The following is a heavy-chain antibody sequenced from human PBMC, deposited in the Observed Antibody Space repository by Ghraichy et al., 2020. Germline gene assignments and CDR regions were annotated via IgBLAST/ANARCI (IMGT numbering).Heavy chain of an antibody. CDR3: ARTPVVGATRRYYYYYMDV. CDR2: TYYRSKWYN. J-gene: IGHJ6*03. Sequence: SETLSLTCAISGDSVSSNSAAWNWIRQSPSRGLEWLGRTYYRSKWYNDYAVSVKSRITINPDTSKNQFSLQLNSVTPEDTAVYYCARTPVVGATRRYYYYYMDVWSKGTTVTVSS. D-gene: IGHD1-26*01. V-gene: IGHV6-1*01. CDR1: GDSVSSNSAA.